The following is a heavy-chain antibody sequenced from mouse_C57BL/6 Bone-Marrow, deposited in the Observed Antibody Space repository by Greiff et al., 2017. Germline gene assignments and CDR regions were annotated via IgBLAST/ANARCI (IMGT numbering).Heavy chain of an antibody. Sequence: VKLMESGAELARPGASVKLSCKASGYTFTSYGISWVKQRTGQGLEWIGEIYPRSGNTYYNEKFKGKATLTADKSSSTAYMELRSLTSEDSAVYFCARRWLLRDFDYWGQGTTLTVSS. V-gene: IGHV1-81*01. D-gene: IGHD2-3*01. J-gene: IGHJ2*01. CDR2: IYPRSGNT. CDR1: GYTFTSYG. CDR3: ARRWLLRDFDY.